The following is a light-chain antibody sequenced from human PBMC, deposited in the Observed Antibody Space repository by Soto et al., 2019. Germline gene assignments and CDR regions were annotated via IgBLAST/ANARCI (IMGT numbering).Light chain of an antibody. CDR3: QQYYSFPYS. J-gene: IGKJ2*03. V-gene: IGKV1-8*01. Sequence: AIRMTQSPSSLSASTGDRVTVTCRASLDIGTYLAWYQQKPGKAPNLLIYGAFILHDVVPSRFSGSGSGTDFTLTISSLQSEDLATYYCQQYYSFPYSFGQGTKLEIK. CDR2: GAF. CDR1: LDIGTY.